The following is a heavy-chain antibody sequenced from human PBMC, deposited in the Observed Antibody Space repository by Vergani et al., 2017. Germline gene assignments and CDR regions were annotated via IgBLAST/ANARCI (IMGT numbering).Heavy chain of an antibody. CDR1: GGSFSGYY. CDR2: INHSGST. D-gene: IGHD6-19*01. Sequence: QVQLQQWGAGLLKPSETLSLTCAVYGGSFSGYYWSWIRQPPGKGLEWIGEINHSGSTNYNPSLKSRVTISVDTSKNQFSLKLSSVTAADTAVYYCARGRRRSIAVAGTRYYYYYGMDVWGQGTTVTVSS. CDR3: ARGRRRSIAVAGTRYYYYYGMDV. J-gene: IGHJ6*02. V-gene: IGHV4-34*01.